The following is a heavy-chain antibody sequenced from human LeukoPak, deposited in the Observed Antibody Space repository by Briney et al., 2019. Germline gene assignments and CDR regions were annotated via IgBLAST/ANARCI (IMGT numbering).Heavy chain of an antibody. CDR3: ARSPKSIAVAGTGFDY. Sequence: ASVKVSCKASGYTFTSYGISWVRQAPGQGLEWMGWISAYNGNTNYAQKLQGRVTMTTDTSTITAYMELRSLRSDDTAVYYCARSPKSIAVAGTGFDYWGQGTLVTVSS. CDR2: ISAYNGNT. V-gene: IGHV1-18*01. CDR1: GYTFTSYG. J-gene: IGHJ4*02. D-gene: IGHD6-19*01.